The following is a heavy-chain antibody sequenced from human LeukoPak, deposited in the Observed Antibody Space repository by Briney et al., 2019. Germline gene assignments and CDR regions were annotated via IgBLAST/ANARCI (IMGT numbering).Heavy chain of an antibody. D-gene: IGHD3-10*01. V-gene: IGHV4-39*01. CDR1: GGSISISSW. J-gene: IGHJ5*02. CDR3: ARHYGP. Sequence: PSETLSLTCAVSGGSISISSWWSWVRQPPGKGLEWIGSIYDSGSTYYNPSLKSRVTISVDTSKNQFSLKLNSVTAADTAVYYCARHYGPWGQGTLVTVSS. CDR2: IYDSGST.